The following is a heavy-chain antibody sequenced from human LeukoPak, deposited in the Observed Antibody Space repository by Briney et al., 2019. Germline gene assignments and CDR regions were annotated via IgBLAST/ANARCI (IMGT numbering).Heavy chain of an antibody. J-gene: IGHJ6*03. CDR1: GFTFSNAW. Sequence: PGGSLRLSCAASGFTFSNAWMSWVRQAPGKGLEWVGRIKSKTDGGTTDYAAPVKGRFTISRDDSKNTLYLQMNSLKTEDTAVYYCTTGDYVWGSYRYYYYMDVWGEGTTVTVSS. CDR3: TTGDYVWGSYRYYYYMDV. V-gene: IGHV3-15*01. D-gene: IGHD3-16*02. CDR2: IKSKTDGGTT.